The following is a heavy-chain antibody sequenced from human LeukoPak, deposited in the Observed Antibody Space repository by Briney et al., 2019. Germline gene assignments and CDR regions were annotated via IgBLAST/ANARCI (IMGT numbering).Heavy chain of an antibody. CDR2: ISSSGSAI. V-gene: IGHV3-48*01. Sequence: GGSLRLSCAASGFTFISYGMTWVRQAPGKGLEWVSYISSSGSAIYYADSVKGRFTISRDNAKNSLYLQMNSLRAEDTAIYYCARDQAWLLPHYFDCWGQGSLVTVSS. CDR3: ARDQAWLLPHYFDC. CDR1: GFTFISYG. D-gene: IGHD3-22*01. J-gene: IGHJ4*02.